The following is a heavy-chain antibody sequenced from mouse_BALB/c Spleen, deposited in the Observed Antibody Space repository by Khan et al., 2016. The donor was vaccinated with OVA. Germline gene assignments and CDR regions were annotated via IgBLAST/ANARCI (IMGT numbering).Heavy chain of an antibody. D-gene: IGHD1-1*01. J-gene: IGHJ3*01. CDR2: INPNNGGT. CDR1: GYSFTSFY. CDR3: TRGGYGSPFAY. Sequence: QVQLKQSGAELVKPGASVTLSCTASGYSFTSFYMYWVKQRPGQGLEWIGEINPNNGGTNVNEKFKSKATLTVDKSSSTAYMELSSLTSEDSAVYDCTRGGYGSPFAYWGQGTLVTVSA. V-gene: IGHV1S81*02.